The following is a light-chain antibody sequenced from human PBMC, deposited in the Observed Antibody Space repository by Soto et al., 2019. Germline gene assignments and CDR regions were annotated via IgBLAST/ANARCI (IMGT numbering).Light chain of an antibody. J-gene: IGKJ2*02. Sequence: EIVLTQSPATLSLSPGERATLSCRASQSVSSYLAWYQQKPGQAPRLLIYDASNRATGIPARFSGRGSGTDFTSATRSLVPEDFADYYCEQRSNWRPCNFSQGTKVVIK. CDR3: EQRSNWRPCN. CDR2: DAS. CDR1: QSVSSY. V-gene: IGKV3-11*01.